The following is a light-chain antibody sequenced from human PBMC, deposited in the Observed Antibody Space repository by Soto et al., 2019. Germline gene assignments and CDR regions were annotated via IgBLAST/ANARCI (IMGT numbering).Light chain of an antibody. V-gene: IGKV4-1*01. CDR1: QSVLSSSNNKNY. CDR2: WAS. CDR3: QQYYSAPWT. Sequence: DIVMTQSPDSLAVSLGERATINCKSSQSVLSSSNNKNYLVWYQQKPGRPPKLLIYWASTWESGVPDRFSGSGSGTDFTLTISSLQAEDVAVYYCQQYYSAPWTFGQGTTVEIK. J-gene: IGKJ1*01.